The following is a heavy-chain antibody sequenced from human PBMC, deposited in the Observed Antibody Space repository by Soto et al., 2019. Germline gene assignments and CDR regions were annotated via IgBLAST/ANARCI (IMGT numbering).Heavy chain of an antibody. CDR3: AHRGYGNYPRDNWFDP. D-gene: IGHD4-17*01. Sequence: QITLKESGPTLVKPTQTLTLTCTFSGFSLTTAGAGVGWIRQPPGKDLEWLALIYLNDDTRYSPSLKSRLTITKDTSKNQVVLRMTNMDPVDTATYYCAHRGYGNYPRDNWFDPWGQGILVFVSS. J-gene: IGHJ5*02. V-gene: IGHV2-5*01. CDR2: IYLNDDT. CDR1: GFSLTTAGAG.